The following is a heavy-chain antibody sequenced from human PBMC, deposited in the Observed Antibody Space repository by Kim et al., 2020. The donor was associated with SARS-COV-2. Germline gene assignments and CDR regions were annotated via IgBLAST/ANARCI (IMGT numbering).Heavy chain of an antibody. D-gene: IGHD6-13*01. CDR2: INPNSGGT. Sequence: ASVKVSCKASGYTFTGYYMHWVRQAPGQGLEWMGRINPNSGGTNYAQKLQGRVTMTRDTSISTAYMELSRLRSDDTAVYYCARASKLVGPRLAAGGLDYWGQGTLVTVSS. V-gene: IGHV1-2*06. CDR3: ARASKLVGPRLAAGGLDY. J-gene: IGHJ4*02. CDR1: GYTFTGYY.